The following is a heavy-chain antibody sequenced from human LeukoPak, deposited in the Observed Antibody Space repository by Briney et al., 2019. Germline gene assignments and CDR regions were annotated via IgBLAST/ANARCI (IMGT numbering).Heavy chain of an antibody. V-gene: IGHV4-31*02. CDR3: ARGSSWYPY. J-gene: IGHJ4*02. D-gene: IGHD6-13*01. Sequence: LEWIGYIYHSGSTYYNPSLKSRVTISVDTSKNQFSLKLSSVTAADTAVYYCARGSSWYPYWGQGTLVTVSS. CDR2: IYHSGST.